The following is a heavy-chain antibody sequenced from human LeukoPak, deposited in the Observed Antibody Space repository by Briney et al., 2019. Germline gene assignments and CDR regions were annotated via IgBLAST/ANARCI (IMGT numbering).Heavy chain of an antibody. D-gene: IGHD3-3*01. CDR1: GFTFSDYS. J-gene: IGHJ3*02. CDR3: AANYDFWSGYRGASDI. CDR2: ISGSSSTI. V-gene: IGHV3-48*01. Sequence: GGSLRLSCAASGFTFSDYSMIWVRQAPGKGLEWVSYISGSSSTIYYADSVKGRFTISRDNAKNSLYLQMNSLRAEDTAVYYCAANYDFWSGYRGASDIWGQGTMVTVSS.